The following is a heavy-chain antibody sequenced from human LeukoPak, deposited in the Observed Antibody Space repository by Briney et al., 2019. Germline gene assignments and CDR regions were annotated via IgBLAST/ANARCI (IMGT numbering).Heavy chain of an antibody. Sequence: GGSLRLPCGASGFPFSNYWMSWVRQAPGKGLAWVANIRHDGGEQYYVDSVKGRFTISRDNAKNTLYLQMNTLRAEDTAVYYCARGGTYSSGLPGSWGQGTLVTVSS. J-gene: IGHJ5*02. D-gene: IGHD5-18*01. CDR2: IRHDGGEQ. CDR3: ARGGTYSSGLPGS. CDR1: GFPFSNYW. V-gene: IGHV3-7*01.